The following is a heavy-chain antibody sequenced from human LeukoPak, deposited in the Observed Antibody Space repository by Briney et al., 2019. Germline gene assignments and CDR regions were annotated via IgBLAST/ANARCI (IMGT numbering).Heavy chain of an antibody. CDR1: GFTFSSYS. J-gene: IGHJ4*02. CDR2: ISSSSSYI. Sequence: GGSLRLSCAASGFTFSSYSMNWVRQAPGKGLEWVSSISSSSSYIYYADLVKGRFTISRDNAKNSLYLQMNSLRAEDTAVYYCATAPGDYYDSSGYYYYFDYWGQGTLVTVSS. V-gene: IGHV3-21*01. CDR3: ATAPGDYYDSSGYYYYFDY. D-gene: IGHD3-22*01.